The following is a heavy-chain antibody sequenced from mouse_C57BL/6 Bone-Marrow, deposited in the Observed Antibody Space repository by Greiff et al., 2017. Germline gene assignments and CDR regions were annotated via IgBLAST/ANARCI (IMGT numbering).Heavy chain of an antibody. V-gene: IGHV5-4*03. CDR2: ISDGGSYT. D-gene: IGHD3-1*01. Sequence: EVKVEESGGGLVKPGGSLKLSCAASGFTFSSYAMSWVRQTPEKRLEWVATISDGGSYTYYPDNVKGRFTISRDNAKNNLYLQMSHLKSEDTAMYYCARGQLGYFDYWGQGTTLTVSS. CDR3: ARGQLGYFDY. CDR1: GFTFSSYA. J-gene: IGHJ2*01.